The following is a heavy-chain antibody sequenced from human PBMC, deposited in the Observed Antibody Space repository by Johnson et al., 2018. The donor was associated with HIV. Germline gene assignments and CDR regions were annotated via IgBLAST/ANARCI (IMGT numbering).Heavy chain of an antibody. J-gene: IGHJ3*02. D-gene: IGHD1-26*01. CDR3: ARELIVGATNAFDI. CDR1: GFSFSDYY. CDR2: IRGSDRTT. V-gene: IGHV3-11*01. Sequence: QVQLVESGGGLVKPGGSLRLSCAASGFSFSDYYMSCIRQAPGRGLEWVSYIRGSDRTTYYAESVRGRFTISRDIVKNSLYLQMNSLRAEDTALYYCARELIVGATNAFDIWGQGTMVTVSS.